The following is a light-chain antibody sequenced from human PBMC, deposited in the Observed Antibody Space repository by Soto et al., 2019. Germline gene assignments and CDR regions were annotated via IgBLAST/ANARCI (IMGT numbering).Light chain of an antibody. CDR1: SRDHDGYNY. Sequence: QSVLTQPASVSGSPGQSITVSCTGTSRDHDGYNYVSWYQHHLGKAPKLMIYEVSNRPSGVSNRFSGSKSGNTASLTISGLQAEDEADYYCSSYTSSDTLVFGTGTKVTVL. V-gene: IGLV2-14*01. J-gene: IGLJ1*01. CDR3: SSYTSSDTLV. CDR2: EVS.